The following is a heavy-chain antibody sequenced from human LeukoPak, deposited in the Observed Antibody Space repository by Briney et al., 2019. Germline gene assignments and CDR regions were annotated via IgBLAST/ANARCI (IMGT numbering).Heavy chain of an antibody. CDR3: ARAYYGSGSYYVDY. V-gene: IGHV3-7*01. D-gene: IGHD3-10*01. CDR2: IKPDGGGK. Sequence: GGSLRLSCAASGFTISIHWMSWVRQSPGKGLEWVANIKPDGGGKYYMDSVRGRFTITRDNAKNSLYLQMNSLRAEDTAVYYCARAYYGSGSYYVDYWGQGTLVIVSS. CDR1: GFTISIHW. J-gene: IGHJ4*02.